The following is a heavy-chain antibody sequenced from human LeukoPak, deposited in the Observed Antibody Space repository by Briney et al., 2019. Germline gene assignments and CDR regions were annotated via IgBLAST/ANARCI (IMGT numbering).Heavy chain of an antibody. CDR1: GGSISSYY. CDR2: IYYSGST. J-gene: IGHJ4*02. CDR3: ARHIVGEDYFDY. Sequence: SETLSLTCTVSGGSISSYYWSWIRQPPGKGLEWIGYIYYSGSTNYSPSLKSRVTISVDTSKNQFSLKLSSVTAADTAVYYCARHIVGEDYFDYWGQGTLVTVSS. D-gene: IGHD1-26*01. V-gene: IGHV4-59*01.